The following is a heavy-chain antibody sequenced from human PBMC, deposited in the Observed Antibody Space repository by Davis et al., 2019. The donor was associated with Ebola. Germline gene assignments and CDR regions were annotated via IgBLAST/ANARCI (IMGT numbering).Heavy chain of an antibody. CDR3: ARGPTVSGTGNSFDI. CDR2: IINDGSTT. V-gene: IGHV3-74*01. J-gene: IGHJ3*02. D-gene: IGHD1-1*01. CDR1: GFTFSTYW. Sequence: HTGGSLRLSCAASGFTFSTYWMYWVRQAPGKGLEWVSRIINDGSTTDYADSVKGRFTISRDNAENTLYLQMNSLRAEDTAVYYCARGPTVSGTGNSFDIWGPGTGVIISS.